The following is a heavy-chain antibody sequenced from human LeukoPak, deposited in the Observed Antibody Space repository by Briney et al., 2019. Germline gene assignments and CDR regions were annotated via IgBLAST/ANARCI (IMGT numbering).Heavy chain of an antibody. CDR2: IYPGEYDI. Sequence: GESLKISCKGSGYSFGNYWIGWVRQMPGKGLEWMGIIYPGEYDIRYSPSFQGQVTISADKSISTAYLQWSSLKASDTAMYYCARHEGSSSWYTPVGYWGQGTLVTVSS. CDR3: ARHEGSSSWYTPVGY. J-gene: IGHJ4*02. CDR1: GYSFGNYW. V-gene: IGHV5-51*01. D-gene: IGHD6-13*01.